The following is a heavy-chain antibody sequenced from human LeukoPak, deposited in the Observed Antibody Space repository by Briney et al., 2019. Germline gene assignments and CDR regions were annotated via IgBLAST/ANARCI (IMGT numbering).Heavy chain of an antibody. J-gene: IGHJ4*02. CDR3: ARDRADYGILTGPDY. CDR1: GFTFSSYA. CDR2: ISYDGSNK. V-gene: IGHV3-30*04. Sequence: PGGSLGLSCAASGFTFSSYAMHWVRQAPGKGLEWVAVISYDGSNKYYADSVKGRFTISRDNSKNTLYLQMNSLRAEDTAVYYCARDRADYGILTGPDYWGQGTLVTVSS. D-gene: IGHD3-9*01.